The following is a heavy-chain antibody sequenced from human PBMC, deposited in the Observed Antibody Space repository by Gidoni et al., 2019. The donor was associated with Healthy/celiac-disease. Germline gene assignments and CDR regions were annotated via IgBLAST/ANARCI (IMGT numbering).Heavy chain of an antibody. V-gene: IGHV1-2*02. CDR3: ARAKSRYFYWYFDL. Sequence: QLQLVQSGAEVKHPGPSVKVSCKAPGYTFTGYYMHWVRQAPGQGLEWMGWINPNSGGTNYAQKFQGRVTMTRDTSISTAYMELSRLRSDDTAVYYCARAKSRYFYWYFDLWGRGTLVTVSS. J-gene: IGHJ2*01. CDR2: INPNSGGT. CDR1: GYTFTGYY. D-gene: IGHD5-12*01.